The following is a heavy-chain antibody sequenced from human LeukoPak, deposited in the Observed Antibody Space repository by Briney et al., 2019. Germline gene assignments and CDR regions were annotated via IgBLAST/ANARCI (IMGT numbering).Heavy chain of an antibody. J-gene: IGHJ4*02. Sequence: WASVKVSYKASGYTFTSYDINWVRQATGQGLEWMGWMNPNSGNTGYAQKFQGRVTMTRNTSMNTAYMELSSLRSEDTAVYFCARGRELLWFGETTVQNFEYWGQGSLVTVSS. V-gene: IGHV1-8*01. D-gene: IGHD3-10*01. CDR3: ARGRELLWFGETTVQNFEY. CDR1: GYTFTSYD. CDR2: MNPNSGNT.